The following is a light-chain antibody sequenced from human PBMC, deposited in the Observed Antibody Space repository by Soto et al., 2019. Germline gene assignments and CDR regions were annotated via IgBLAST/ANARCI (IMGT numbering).Light chain of an antibody. CDR1: SSDVGGYNY. J-gene: IGLJ1*01. CDR2: DVS. Sequence: QSALTQPASVSGSPGQSITISCTGISSDVGGYNYVSWYQHHPGKAPKLIIYDVSNRPSGVSIRFSASKSDNTASLTISGLQPEDEADYHCSSYTTSNTRQIVFGTGTKVTVL. CDR3: SSYTTSNTRQIV. V-gene: IGLV2-14*03.